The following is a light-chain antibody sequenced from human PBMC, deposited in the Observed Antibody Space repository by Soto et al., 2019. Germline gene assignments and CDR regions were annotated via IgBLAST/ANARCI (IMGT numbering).Light chain of an antibody. CDR2: GAS. CDR1: QSVSSN. V-gene: IGKV3-15*01. Sequence: EILMTQSPATLSVSPGERATLSCRASQSVSSNVAWYQQKPGQAPRLLIYGASNRATGIPARFSGSGSGTEFTLNIYSLQSEDFAVYYCQQYENWPRTFGQGTKVDIK. CDR3: QQYENWPRT. J-gene: IGKJ1*01.